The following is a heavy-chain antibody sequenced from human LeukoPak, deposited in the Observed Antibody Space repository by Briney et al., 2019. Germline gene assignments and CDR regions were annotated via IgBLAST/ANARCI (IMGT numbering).Heavy chain of an antibody. Sequence: GSLRLSCAASGFTFSSYGMHWVRQAPGKGLEWISYINDDSSDIHYAGSVRGRFTISRDDARKTLYLQLSSLRVEDTAVYYCARDTFQPGLIDSWGQGTLVTVSS. CDR2: INDDSSDI. D-gene: IGHD2-2*01. CDR3: ARDTFQPGLIDS. V-gene: IGHV3-21*05. J-gene: IGHJ4*02. CDR1: GFTFSSYG.